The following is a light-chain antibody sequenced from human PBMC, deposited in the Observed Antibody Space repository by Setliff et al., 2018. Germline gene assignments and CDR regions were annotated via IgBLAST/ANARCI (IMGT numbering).Light chain of an antibody. J-gene: IGLJ2*01. V-gene: IGLV7-46*01. CDR1: TGAVTSGHY. CDR2: DVS. Sequence: QAVVTQEPSLTVSPGGTVTLTCGSSTGAVTSGHYPYWFQQKPGQAPRTLIYDVSNTHSWTPARFSGSLLGGKAALTLSGAQSEDEAYYFCSFAYSGVGLFGGGTKVTVL. CDR3: SFAYSGVGL.